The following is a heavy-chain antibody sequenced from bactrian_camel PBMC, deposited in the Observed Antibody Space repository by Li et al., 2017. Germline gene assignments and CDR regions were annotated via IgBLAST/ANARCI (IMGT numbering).Heavy chain of an antibody. Sequence: HVQLVESGGGSVQAGGSLRLSCAAASGYRAVTLCMGWYRQIPGKEPEAVAAIDDGGSTSYANSVKGRFTISRDNAKKTLDLQMNNLKPEDAGTYYCAVAIRGMYGASWFCHNRDGIDYWGEGTQVTVS. CDR2: IDDGGST. V-gene: IGHV3S53*01. J-gene: IGHJ7*01. D-gene: IGHD6*01. CDR1: GYRAVTLC.